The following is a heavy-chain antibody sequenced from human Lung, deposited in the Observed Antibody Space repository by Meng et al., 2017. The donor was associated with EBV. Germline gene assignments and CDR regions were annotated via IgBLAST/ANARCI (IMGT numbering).Heavy chain of an antibody. CDR2: INHSGST. CDR1: GGSVSSGSYY. D-gene: IGHD3-16*01. CDR3: ARGGGEWYFDL. V-gene: IGHV4-61*01. Sequence: QGQLQRPGPGRVKPSETLSLPCTVSGGSVSSGSYYWSWIRQPPGKGLEWIGEINHSGSTNYNPSLKSRVTMSVDTSKNQFSLKLSSVTAADTAVYYCARGGGEWYFDLWGRDTLVTVSS. J-gene: IGHJ2*01.